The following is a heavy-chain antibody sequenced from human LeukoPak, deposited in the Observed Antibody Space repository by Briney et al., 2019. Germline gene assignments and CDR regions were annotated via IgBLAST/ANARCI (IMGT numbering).Heavy chain of an antibody. J-gene: IGHJ4*02. CDR2: IYSGGST. CDR3: ARGQDRPFYSDSGAKRGYYFDY. Sequence: GGSLRPSCAASGFTVSRNYMSWVRQAPGKGLEWVSVIYSGGSTYYADSVKGRFTISRDNSKNTLYLQMNSLRAEDTAVYYCARGQDRPFYSDSGAKRGYYFDYWGQGTLVTVSS. CDR1: GFTVSRNY. D-gene: IGHD3-22*01. V-gene: IGHV3-53*01.